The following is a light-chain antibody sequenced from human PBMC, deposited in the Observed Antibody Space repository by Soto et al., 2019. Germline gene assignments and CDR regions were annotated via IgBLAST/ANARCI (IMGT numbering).Light chain of an antibody. CDR3: QHYNSFSRT. CDR2: KAA. CDR1: DNIVHW. Sequence: DIQMTQSPSTLSASVGXRVAITCRASDNIVHWVAWYQQKPGKAPKLLIYKAANLADEVPSRFAGSGSGTDFTFTSTRLQPDDFATYYCQHYNSFSRTFGQGTKVDIK. J-gene: IGKJ1*01. V-gene: IGKV1-5*03.